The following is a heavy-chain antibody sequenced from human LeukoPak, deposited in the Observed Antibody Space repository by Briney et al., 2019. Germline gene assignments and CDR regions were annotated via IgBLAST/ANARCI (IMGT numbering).Heavy chain of an antibody. V-gene: IGHV4-38-2*02. Sequence: PSETLSLTCTVSNFSIGSGYYWGWIRQPPGKGLQWIGSIYQIANTYYNPSFNIRRTISMNTSKNQFSLRLTSVSAADTDVYYCARGVCYYDSDSYFYSDNDFALWGQGTMVAVSS. CDR1: NFSIGSGYY. CDR2: IYQIANT. J-gene: IGHJ4*03. D-gene: IGHD3-22*01. CDR3: ARGVCYYDSDSYFYSDNDFAL.